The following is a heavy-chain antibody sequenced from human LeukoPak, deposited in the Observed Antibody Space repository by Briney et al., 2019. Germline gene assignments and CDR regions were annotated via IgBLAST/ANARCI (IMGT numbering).Heavy chain of an antibody. CDR1: GYTFTGYY. J-gene: IGHJ6*02. CDR2: INPNSGGT. D-gene: IGHD3-9*01. Sequence: ASVKVSCKASGYTFTGYYMHWVRQAPGQGLEWMGWINPNSGGTNYAQKFQGRVTMSRDTSFSTAYMELSRLRSDDTAVYYCAKTYYDILTGISLGMDVWGQGTTVTVSS. V-gene: IGHV1-2*02. CDR3: AKTYYDILTGISLGMDV.